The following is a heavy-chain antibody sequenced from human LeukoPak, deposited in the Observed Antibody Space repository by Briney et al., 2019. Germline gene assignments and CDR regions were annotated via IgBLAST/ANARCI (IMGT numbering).Heavy chain of an antibody. CDR1: GGSISSYY. CDR2: ISYSGST. Sequence: SETLSLTCTVSGGSISSYYWSWIRQPPGKGLEWIVYISYSGSTNYNPSLKSRVTISVDTSKNQFSLKLSSVTAADTAVYYCARLVDWYFDLWGRGTLVTVSS. V-gene: IGHV4-59*08. J-gene: IGHJ2*01. CDR3: ARLVDWYFDL.